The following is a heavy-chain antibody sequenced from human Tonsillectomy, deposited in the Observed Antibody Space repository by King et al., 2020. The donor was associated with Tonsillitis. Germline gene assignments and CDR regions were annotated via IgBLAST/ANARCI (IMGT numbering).Heavy chain of an antibody. CDR3: AKDVSQYFHH. V-gene: IGHV3-30*02. Sequence: VQLVESGGGVVQPGGSLRISCAASEFTFSNYGMHWVRQAPGKGLEWVAFIQYDGSNKYYADSVKGRFTISRDNSKNTLYLQMNSLRAEDSAVYYCAKDVSQYFHHWGQGTLVSVPS. CDR1: EFTFSNYG. J-gene: IGHJ1*01. D-gene: IGHD5/OR15-5a*01. CDR2: IQYDGSNK.